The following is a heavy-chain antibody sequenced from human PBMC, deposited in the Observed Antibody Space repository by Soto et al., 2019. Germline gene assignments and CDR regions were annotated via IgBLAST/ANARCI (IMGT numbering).Heavy chain of an antibody. CDR3: ARPNFWCGYYNEASNNWFDP. J-gene: IGHJ5*02. Sequence: QVQLVQSGAEVKKPGSSVKVSCKASGGTFSSYAISWVRQAPGQGLEWMGGIIPIFGTENYAQKFQGRVTITADESTSTAYMELSSLRSEDTAVYYCARPNFWCGYYNEASNNWFDPWGQGTLVTVSS. D-gene: IGHD3-3*01. CDR1: GGTFSSYA. CDR2: IIPIFGTE. V-gene: IGHV1-69*01.